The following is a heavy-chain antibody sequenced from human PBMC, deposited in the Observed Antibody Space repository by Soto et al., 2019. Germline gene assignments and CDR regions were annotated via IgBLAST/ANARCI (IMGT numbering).Heavy chain of an antibody. Sequence: QVRLVQSGAEVKKPGASVKVSCKASGYNFTSYGINWVRQAPGQGLEWMGWIRAYNGNTNYAQKLQGRVTMTTDTYTSTAYMELRSLRSDDRAVSYWARDRGSSSWHPNYLDDWGQGTLVTVSS. CDR2: IRAYNGNT. D-gene: IGHD6-13*01. V-gene: IGHV1-18*01. CDR1: GYNFTSYG. CDR3: ARDRGSSSWHPNYLDD. J-gene: IGHJ4*02.